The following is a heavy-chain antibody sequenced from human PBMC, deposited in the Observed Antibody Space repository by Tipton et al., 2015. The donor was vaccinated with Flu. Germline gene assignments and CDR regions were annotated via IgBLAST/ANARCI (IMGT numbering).Heavy chain of an antibody. D-gene: IGHD3-22*01. CDR2: IYGSGSA. CDR3: ARDDDTKSRNGMDV. CDR1: GVSITDYY. V-gene: IGHV4-4*07. Sequence: TLSLTCSVSGVSITDYYWTWIRQPAGEGLEWIGRIYGSGSANYNPSLKSRVTMSVDTSKNRLSLKLRSVTAADTAVYFCARDDDTKSRNGMDVWGQGTTVIVSS. J-gene: IGHJ6*02.